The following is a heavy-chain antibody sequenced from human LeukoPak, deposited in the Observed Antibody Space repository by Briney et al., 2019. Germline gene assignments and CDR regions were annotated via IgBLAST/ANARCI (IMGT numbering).Heavy chain of an antibody. Sequence: GGFLRLSCAASGFTFSSYSMNWVRQAPWKGLEWVSYISSSSSTIYYADSVKGRFTISRDNAKNSLYLQMNSLRAEDTAVYYCARDPTVTTGPEYFQHWGQGTLVTVSS. CDR1: GFTFSSYS. CDR3: ARDPTVTTGPEYFQH. J-gene: IGHJ1*01. V-gene: IGHV3-48*01. CDR2: ISSSSSTI. D-gene: IGHD4-17*01.